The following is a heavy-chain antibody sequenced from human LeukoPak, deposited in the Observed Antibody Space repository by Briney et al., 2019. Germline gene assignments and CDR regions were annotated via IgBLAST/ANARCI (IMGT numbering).Heavy chain of an antibody. V-gene: IGHV1-69*13. J-gene: IGHJ6*03. CDR1: GGTFSSYA. CDR2: IIPIFGTA. D-gene: IGHD6-13*01. Sequence: ASVKVSCKASGGTFSSYAISWVRQAPGQGLEWMGGIIPIFGTANYAQKFQGRVTITADESTSTAYMELSSLRSEDTAVYYCARGVEEGGIAAAGPLYYYYYMDVWGKGTTVTVSS. CDR3: ARGVEEGGIAAAGPLYYYYYMDV.